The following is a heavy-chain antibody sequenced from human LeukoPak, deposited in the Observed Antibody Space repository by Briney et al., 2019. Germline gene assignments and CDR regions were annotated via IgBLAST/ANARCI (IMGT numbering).Heavy chain of an antibody. CDR2: ISSSSSYI. J-gene: IGHJ6*03. CDR3: ARVTGTNDFWSGYSYYYYMDV. CDR1: GFTFSSYS. V-gene: IGHV3-21*01. D-gene: IGHD3-3*01. Sequence: GGSLRLSRAASGFTFSSYSMNWVRQAPGKGLEWVSSISSSSSYIYYADSVKGRFTISRDTAKNSLYLQMNSLRAEDTAVYYCARVTGTNDFWSGYSYYYYMDVWGKGTTVTVSS.